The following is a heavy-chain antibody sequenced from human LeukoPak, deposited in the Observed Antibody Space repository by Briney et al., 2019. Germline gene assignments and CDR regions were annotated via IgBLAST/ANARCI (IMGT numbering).Heavy chain of an antibody. Sequence: SETLSLTCAVYGGSFSGYYWNWIRQPPGKGMQWIGEINHSGSTNYNPSLKCRVTISVDTSKNQFSLKLSSVTAADTAMYYCARLWSTDCSGGSCPHQPNSWGQGTLVTVSS. D-gene: IGHD2-15*01. CDR2: INHSGST. J-gene: IGHJ4*02. CDR3: ARLWSTDCSGGSCPHQPNS. CDR1: GGSFSGYY. V-gene: IGHV4-34*01.